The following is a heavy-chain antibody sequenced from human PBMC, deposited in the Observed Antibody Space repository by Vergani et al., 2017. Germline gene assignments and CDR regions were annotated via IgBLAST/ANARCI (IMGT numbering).Heavy chain of an antibody. CDR2: IKQDGSEK. Sequence: EVQLVESGGGLVQPGGSLRLSCAASGFTFSSYWMSWVRQAPGKGLEWVANIKQDGSEKYYVDSVKGRFTISRDNAKNSLYLQMNSLRAEDTAVYYCARRPVVPAASPLDYWGQGTLVTVSS. D-gene: IGHD2-2*01. CDR3: ARRPVVPAASPLDY. J-gene: IGHJ4*02. CDR1: GFTFSSYW. V-gene: IGHV3-7*01.